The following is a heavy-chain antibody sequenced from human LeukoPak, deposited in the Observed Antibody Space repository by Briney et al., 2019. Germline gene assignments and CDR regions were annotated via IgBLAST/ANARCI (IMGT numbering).Heavy chain of an antibody. CDR3: ATYYYDSGGFHFHH. CDR2: ISSNGGRT. V-gene: IGHV3-64*01. D-gene: IGHD3-22*01. J-gene: IGHJ1*01. CDR1: GFTFRSYG. Sequence: GGSLRLSRAASGFTFRSYGMRWVRQAPGKGLEYVSAISSNGGRTYYANSVKGRFTISRDNSRNTLYLQMGSLRAEDMAVYYCATYYYDSGGFHFHHWGQGTLVTVSS.